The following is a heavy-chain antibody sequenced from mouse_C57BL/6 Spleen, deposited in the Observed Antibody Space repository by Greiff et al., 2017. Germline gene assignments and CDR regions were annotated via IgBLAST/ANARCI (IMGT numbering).Heavy chain of an antibody. D-gene: IGHD3-2*02. CDR1: GYAFSSSW. CDR2: IYPGDGDT. V-gene: IGHV1-82*01. J-gene: IGHJ3*01. Sequence: VQLQQSGPELVKPGASVKISCKASGYAFSSSWMNWVKQRPGKGLEWIGRIYPGDGDTNYNGKFKGKATLTADKSSSPAYMQLSSLTSEDSAVYFCAREDSSGPWFAYWGQGTLVTVSA. CDR3: AREDSSGPWFAY.